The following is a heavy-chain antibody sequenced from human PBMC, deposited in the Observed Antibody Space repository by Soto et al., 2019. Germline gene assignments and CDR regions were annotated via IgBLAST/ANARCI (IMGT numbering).Heavy chain of an antibody. V-gene: IGHV3-30*18. CDR1: GFTFSSYG. D-gene: IGHD2-21*02. CDR2: ISYDGSNK. Sequence: PGGALRLSCAASGFTFSSYGMHWVRQAPGKWLEWVAVISYDGSNKYYADSVKGRFTISRDNSKNTLYLQMNSLRAEDTAVYYCAKSLVIVVVTAISSNYGMDVCGQVXTVPV. CDR3: AKSLVIVVVTAISSNYGMDV. J-gene: IGHJ6*02.